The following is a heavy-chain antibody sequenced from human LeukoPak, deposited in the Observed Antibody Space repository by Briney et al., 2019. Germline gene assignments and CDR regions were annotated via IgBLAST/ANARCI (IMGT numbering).Heavy chain of an antibody. J-gene: IGHJ2*01. CDR1: GFTFSSYA. V-gene: IGHV3-30-3*01. CDR3: ARARTGVWYFDL. D-gene: IGHD7-27*01. CDR2: ISYDGSNK. Sequence: GGSLRLSCAASGFTFSSYAMHWVRQAPGKGLEWVAVISYDGSNKYYADSVKGRFTISRDNSKNTLYLKMNSLKAEDTAVYYCARARTGVWYFDLWGRGTLVTVSS.